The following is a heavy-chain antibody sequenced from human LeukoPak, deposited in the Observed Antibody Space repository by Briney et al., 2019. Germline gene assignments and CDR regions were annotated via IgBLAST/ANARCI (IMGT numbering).Heavy chain of an antibody. V-gene: IGHV4-59*01. J-gene: IGHJ4*02. D-gene: IGHD6-13*01. CDR3: ARAASSSWCFDY. Sequence: PSEPLSLPCTVSDGSISSYYWSWIRKPPGKGLEWIGCIYDTGSTDYNPSLKSRVTISLDTSKNQFSLEVTSVTAADTALYYCARAASSSWCFDYWGQGTLVTVSS. CDR2: IYDTGST. CDR1: DGSISSYY.